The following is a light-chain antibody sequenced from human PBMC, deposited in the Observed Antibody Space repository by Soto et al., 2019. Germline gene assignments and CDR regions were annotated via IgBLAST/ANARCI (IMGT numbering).Light chain of an antibody. Sequence: EIVLTQSPATLSLYPGERATLSCRASQSVWTYLAWYQQKRGQAPRLLMYDASNRASGVPARFSGSGSGTEFTLTISGLQPDDFATYYCQQYNNYSTFGQGTKVDIK. V-gene: IGKV3-11*01. CDR2: DAS. J-gene: IGKJ1*01. CDR1: QSVWTY. CDR3: QQYNNYST.